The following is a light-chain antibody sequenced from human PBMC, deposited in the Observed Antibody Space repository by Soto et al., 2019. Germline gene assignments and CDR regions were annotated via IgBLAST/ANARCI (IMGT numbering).Light chain of an antibody. J-gene: IGLJ2*01. CDR2: LNSDGSH. V-gene: IGLV4-69*01. CDR1: SGHSSYA. Sequence: QSVPTQSPSASASLGASVKLTCTLSSGHSSYAIAWHKQQPEKGPRYLMKLNSDGSHSKGDGIPDRFSGSSSGAERYLTISSLQSEDEADYYCQTWGTVVFGGGTKLTVL. CDR3: QTWGTVV.